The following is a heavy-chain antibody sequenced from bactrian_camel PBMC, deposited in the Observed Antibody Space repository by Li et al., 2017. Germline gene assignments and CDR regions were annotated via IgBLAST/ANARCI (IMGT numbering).Heavy chain of an antibody. D-gene: IGHD3*01. J-gene: IGHJ4*01. Sequence: HVQLVESGGGSVQAGGSLRLSCTISGYTSCTYDMSWYRQGPGMERERVATFHGDGFQVYADSVKGRFTISLDNAKNTLYLQMNSLKPEDTAMYYCAADPTGLDCYSGSPFIGQGTQVTVS. CDR1: GYTSCTYD. V-gene: IGHV3S55*01. CDR2: FHGDGFQ.